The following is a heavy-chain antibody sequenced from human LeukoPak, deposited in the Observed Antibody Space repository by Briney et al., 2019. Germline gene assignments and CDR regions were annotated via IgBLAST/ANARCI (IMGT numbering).Heavy chain of an antibody. V-gene: IGHV4-39*01. CDR2: IYYSGST. D-gene: IGHD3-9*01. J-gene: IGHJ4*02. CDR3: ASRGRSRGRNYDILTGHCDY. Sequence: SETLSLTCTVSGGSISSSSYYWGWIRQPPGKGLEWIGSIYYSGSTYYNPSLKSRVTISVDTSKNQFSLKLSSVTAADTAVYYCASRGRSRGRNYDILTGHCDYWGQGTLVTVSS. CDR1: GGSISSSSYY.